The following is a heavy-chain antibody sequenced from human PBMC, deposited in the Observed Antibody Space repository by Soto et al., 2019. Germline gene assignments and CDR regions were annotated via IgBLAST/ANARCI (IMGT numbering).Heavy chain of an antibody. CDR3: ARNRGTGNWFDP. J-gene: IGHJ5*02. D-gene: IGHD3-10*01. V-gene: IGHV2-5*02. CDR1: GFSLSTSGVG. CDR2: IYWDDDK. Sequence: SGPTLVNPTQTLTLTCTFSGFSLSTSGVGVGWIRQPPGKALEWLALIYWDDDKRYSPSLKSRLTITKDPSKNQVVLTMPNMDPVDTATYYCARNRGTGNWFDPWGQGTLVTVSS.